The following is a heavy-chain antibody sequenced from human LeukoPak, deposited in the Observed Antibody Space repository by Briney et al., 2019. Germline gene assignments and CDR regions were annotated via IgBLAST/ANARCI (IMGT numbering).Heavy chain of an antibody. D-gene: IGHD2-15*01. CDR2: IYYSGST. Sequence: KPSETLSLTCTVSGVSISSYYWSWIRQPPGKGLEWIGYIYYSGSTNYNPSLKSRVTISVDTSKNQFSLKLSSVTVADTAVYYCARADGYCRSSSCYSSNWFDPWGQGTLVTVSS. CDR3: ARADGYCRSSSCYSSNWFDP. J-gene: IGHJ5*02. V-gene: IGHV4-59*01. CDR1: GVSISSYY.